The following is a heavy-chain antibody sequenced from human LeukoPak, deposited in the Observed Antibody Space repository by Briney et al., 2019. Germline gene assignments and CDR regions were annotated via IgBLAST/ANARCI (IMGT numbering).Heavy chain of an antibody. V-gene: IGHV5-51*01. Sequence: GESLKISCKGSGYTFTTNWIGWVRQMPEKGLEWMGIIYPGDSDTRYSPSFQGQVTISADKSISTAYLQWSSLKASDTATYYCARRMDYHYMDVWGKGTTVTVSS. J-gene: IGHJ6*03. CDR2: IYPGDSDT. CDR1: GYTFTTNW. CDR3: ARRMDYHYMDV.